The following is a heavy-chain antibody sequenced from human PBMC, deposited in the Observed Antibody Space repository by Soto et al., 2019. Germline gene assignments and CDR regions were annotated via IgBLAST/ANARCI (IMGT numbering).Heavy chain of an antibody. Sequence: GVLRLSCAASGFTFSSYAMSWVRQAPGKGLEWVSAISGSGGSTYYADSVKGRFTISRDNSKNTLYLQMNSLRAEDTAVYYCAKAPLTIFGVVTPFDYWGQGTLVTVSS. CDR2: ISGSGGST. CDR3: AKAPLTIFGVVTPFDY. CDR1: GFTFSSYA. V-gene: IGHV3-23*01. J-gene: IGHJ4*02. D-gene: IGHD3-3*01.